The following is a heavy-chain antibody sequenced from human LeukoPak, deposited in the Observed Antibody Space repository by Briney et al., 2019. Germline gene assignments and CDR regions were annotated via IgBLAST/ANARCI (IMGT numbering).Heavy chain of an antibody. CDR2: VDPEDGET. Sequence: ASVKVSCKASGYTFTSYGISWVRQAPGKGLEWMGRVDPEDGETIYAEKFQGRVTITADTSTDTAYMELSSLRSEDTAVYYCATASRTGDPGYYYYMDVWGKGTTVTVSS. V-gene: IGHV1-69-2*01. CDR3: ATASRTGDPGYYYYMDV. J-gene: IGHJ6*03. D-gene: IGHD7-27*01. CDR1: GYTFTSYG.